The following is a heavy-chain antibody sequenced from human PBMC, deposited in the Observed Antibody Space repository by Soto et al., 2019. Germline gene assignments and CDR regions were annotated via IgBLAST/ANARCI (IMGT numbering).Heavy chain of an antibody. CDR3: ARASSCAYDSCAFDP. CDR1: GGSMRTYY. D-gene: IGHD3-16*01. CDR2: IYYTGST. Sequence: SETLSHTCTGSGGSMRTYYWNGIRQPPGKGLEWIGFIYYTGSTNYNPSLKSRVTLSLDTSKNQFSLKLSSVTAADTAVYYCARASSCAYDSCAFDPWGQGTLVTVS. V-gene: IGHV4-59*01. J-gene: IGHJ5*02.